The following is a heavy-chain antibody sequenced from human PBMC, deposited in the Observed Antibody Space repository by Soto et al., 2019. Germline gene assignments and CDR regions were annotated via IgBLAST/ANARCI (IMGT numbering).Heavy chain of an antibody. CDR2: IYYSGTT. CDR3: ASTYYTGDSGPYDY. V-gene: IGHV4-59*06. D-gene: IGHD1-26*01. Sequence: SETLSLTCTVSGGSISSYYWSWIQQPPGKGLEWIGYIYYSGTTYYNPSLESRVSISADTSENQFSLKVKSVTVADTAVYYCASTYYTGDSGPYDYWGQGTLVTVS. CDR1: GGSISSYY. J-gene: IGHJ4*02.